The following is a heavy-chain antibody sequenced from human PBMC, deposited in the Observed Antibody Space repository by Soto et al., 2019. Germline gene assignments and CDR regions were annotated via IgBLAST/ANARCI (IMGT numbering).Heavy chain of an antibody. CDR2: INHSGST. CDR3: ARGSRLRLGYYFDY. CDR1: GGSFSGYY. V-gene: IGHV4-34*01. D-gene: IGHD4-17*01. J-gene: IGHJ4*02. Sequence: SETLSLTCAVYGGSFSGYYWSWIRQPPGKGLEWIGEINHSGSTNYNPSLKSRVTISVDTSKNQFSLKLSSVTAADTAVYYCARGSRLRLGYYFDYWGQGTLVTVS.